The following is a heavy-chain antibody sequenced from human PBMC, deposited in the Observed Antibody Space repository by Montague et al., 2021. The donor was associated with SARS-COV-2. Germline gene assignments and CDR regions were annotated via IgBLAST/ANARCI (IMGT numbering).Heavy chain of an antibody. CDR2: ISSSSSYI. Sequence: SLRLSCAASGFTFSSYSMNWVRQAPGKGLEWASSISSSSSYIYYADSVKGRFTISRDNAKNSLYLQMNSLRAEDTAVYYCARVLIVGAYYHYGMDVWGQGTTVTVSS. V-gene: IGHV3-21*01. CDR1: GFTFSSYS. CDR3: ARVLIVGAYYHYGMDV. J-gene: IGHJ6*02. D-gene: IGHD1-26*01.